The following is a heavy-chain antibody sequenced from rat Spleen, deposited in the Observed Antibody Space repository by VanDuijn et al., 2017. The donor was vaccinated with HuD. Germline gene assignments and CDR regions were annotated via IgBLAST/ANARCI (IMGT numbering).Heavy chain of an antibody. J-gene: IGHJ2*01. CDR3: TRVNYSAYMDFDY. V-gene: IGHV5-31*01. D-gene: IGHD1-2*01. CDR1: GFTFNNYW. Sequence: EVQLVESGGGLVQPGRSLKLSCVASGFTFNNYWMTWIRQAPGKGLEWVASITNTGDNTYYPDSVKGRFTISRDNAKSTLYLQMNSLRSEDTATYHCTRVNYSAYMDFDYWGQGVMVTVSS. CDR2: ITNTGDNT.